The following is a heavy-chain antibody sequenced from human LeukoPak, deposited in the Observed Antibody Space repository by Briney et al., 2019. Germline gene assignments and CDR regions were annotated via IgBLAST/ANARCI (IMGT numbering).Heavy chain of an antibody. D-gene: IGHD3-16*02. J-gene: IGHJ4*02. CDR3: AKQEAYDYVWGSYRPPYYFDY. V-gene: IGHV3-23*01. CDR1: GFTLSSYA. Sequence: GGSLRLSCAASGFTLSSYAMSWVRQAPGKGLEWVSAISGSGGSTYYADSVKGRFTISRDNSKNTLYLQMNSLRAEDTAVYYCAKQEAYDYVWGSYRPPYYFDYWGQGTLVTVSS. CDR2: ISGSGGST.